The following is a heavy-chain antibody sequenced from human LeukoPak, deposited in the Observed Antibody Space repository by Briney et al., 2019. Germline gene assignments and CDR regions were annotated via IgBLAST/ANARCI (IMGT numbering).Heavy chain of an antibody. V-gene: IGHV1-69*13. Sequence: GASVKVSCKASGGTFSSYAISWARQAPGQGLEWMGGIIPIFGTANYAQKFQGRVTITADESTSTAYMELSSLRSEDTAVYYCARDSPRGWGSGSYPGEYNWFDPWGQGTLVTVSS. J-gene: IGHJ5*02. CDR3: ARDSPRGWGSGSYPGEYNWFDP. CDR2: IIPIFGTA. D-gene: IGHD3-10*01. CDR1: GGTFSSYA.